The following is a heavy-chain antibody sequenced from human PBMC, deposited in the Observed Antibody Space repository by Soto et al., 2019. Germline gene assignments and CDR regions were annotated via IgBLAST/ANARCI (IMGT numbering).Heavy chain of an antibody. CDR2: ISGSGGST. V-gene: IGHV3-23*01. J-gene: IGHJ4*02. D-gene: IGHD1-1*01. Sequence: EVQLLESGGGLVQPGGSLRLSCAASGFTFSSYAMSWVRQAPGKGLEWVSAISGSGGSTYYADSGKGRFTISRDNSKNTLYLQMNSLRAEDTAVYYCAKDRRGTERIGYWGQGTLVTVSS. CDR1: GFTFSSYA. CDR3: AKDRRGTERIGY.